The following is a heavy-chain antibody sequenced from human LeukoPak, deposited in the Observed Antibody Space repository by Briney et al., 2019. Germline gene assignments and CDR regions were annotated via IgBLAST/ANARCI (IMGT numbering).Heavy chain of an antibody. J-gene: IGHJ5*02. D-gene: IGHD2-2*01. CDR2: IYYSGST. Sequence: SETLSLTCTVSGGSISSSSYYWGWIRQPPGKGLEWIGSIYYSGSTYYNPSLKSRVTISVDTSKNQFSLRLSSVTAADTAVYYCARGTAGIGYCSSTSCYGGPSWFDPWGQGTLVTVSS. V-gene: IGHV4-39*07. CDR1: GGSISSSSYY. CDR3: ARGTAGIGYCSSTSCYGGPSWFDP.